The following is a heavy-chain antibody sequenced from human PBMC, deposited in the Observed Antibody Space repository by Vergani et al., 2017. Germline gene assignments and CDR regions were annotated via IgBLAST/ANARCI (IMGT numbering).Heavy chain of an antibody. J-gene: IGHJ2*01. CDR1: GGSFSGYY. V-gene: IGHV4-34*01. CDR2: INHSGST. CDR3: ARVGPYCSGGSCYRSWYFDL. Sequence: QVQLQQWGAGLLKPSETLSLTCAVYGGSFSGYYWSWIRQPPGTGLEWIGEINHSGSTNYNPSLKSRVTISVDTSKNQFSLKLSSVTAADTAVYYCARVGPYCSGGSCYRSWYFDLWGRGTLVTVSS. D-gene: IGHD2-15*01.